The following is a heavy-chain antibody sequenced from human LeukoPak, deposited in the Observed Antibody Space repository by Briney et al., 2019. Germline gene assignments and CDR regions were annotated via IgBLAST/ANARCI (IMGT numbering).Heavy chain of an antibody. CDR1: GYTFTSYD. V-gene: IGHV1-8*01. J-gene: IGHJ4*02. CDR2: MNPNSGNT. CDR3: ARPGYCSGGSCYERFDY. Sequence: ASVKVPCKASGYTFTSYDINWVRQATGQGLEWMGWMNPNSGNTGYAQKFQGRVTMTRNTSISTAYMELSSLRSEDTAVYYCARPGYCSGGSCYERFDYWGQGTLVTVSS. D-gene: IGHD2-15*01.